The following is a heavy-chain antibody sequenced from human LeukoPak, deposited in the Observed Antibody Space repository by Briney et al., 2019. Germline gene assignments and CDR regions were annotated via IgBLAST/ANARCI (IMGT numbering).Heavy chain of an antibody. V-gene: IGHV4-4*09. J-gene: IGHJ4*02. D-gene: IGHD3-22*01. Sequence: SETLSLTCTVSGGSISSYYWSWIWQPPGKGLEWIGYIYTSGSTNYNPSLKSRVTISVDTSKNQFSLKLSSVTAADTAVYYCARRGSGYSFDYWGQGTLVTVSS. CDR2: IYTSGST. CDR1: GGSISSYY. CDR3: ARRGSGYSFDY.